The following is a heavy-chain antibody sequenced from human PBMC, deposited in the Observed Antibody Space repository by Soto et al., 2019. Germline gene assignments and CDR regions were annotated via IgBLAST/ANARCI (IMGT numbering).Heavy chain of an antibody. CDR2: IFYNGST. Sequence: QLQLQESGPGLVKPSETLSLTCTVSGGSISHYHWNWIRQAPGKGMEGIGYIFYNGSTHYNPSLTRRVTISVDMSKNRLSLTLTSVTAADTAVYYCARSFYPCCQGTLVTVSS. V-gene: IGHV4-59*01. CDR1: GGSISHYH. CDR3: ARSFYP. J-gene: IGHJ5*02.